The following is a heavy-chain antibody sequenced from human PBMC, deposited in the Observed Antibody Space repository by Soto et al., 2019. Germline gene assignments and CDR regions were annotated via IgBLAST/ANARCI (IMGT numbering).Heavy chain of an antibody. V-gene: IGHV4-31*01. CDR2: IHYSGNT. CDR1: GGSISSGGYY. CDR3: ARGRISRFVP. Sequence: QVQLQESGPGLVKPSQTLSLTCSVSGGSISSGGYYWRWIRQHPGKGLEWIGYIHYSGNTYYNPSLTSQVPTSVNTSKTRCSLKLSSVTAADTAVYYYARGRISRFVPWGQGTLVTVSS. D-gene: IGHD2-21*01. J-gene: IGHJ5*02.